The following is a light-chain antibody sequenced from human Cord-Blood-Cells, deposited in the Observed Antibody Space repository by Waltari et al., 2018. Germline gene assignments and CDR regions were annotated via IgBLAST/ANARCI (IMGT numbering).Light chain of an antibody. Sequence: DIKMTQSPSTLSASVGDRVIITCRASQSISSWLAWYPQKPGKAPKLLIYKASSLESGVPSRFSGSGSGTEFTLTISSLQPDDFATYYCQQYNSYWTFGQGTKVEIK. CDR1: QSISSW. J-gene: IGKJ1*01. V-gene: IGKV1-5*03. CDR2: KAS. CDR3: QQYNSYWT.